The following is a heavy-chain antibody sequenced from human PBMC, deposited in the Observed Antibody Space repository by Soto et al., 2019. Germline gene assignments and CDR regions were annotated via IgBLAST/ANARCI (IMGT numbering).Heavy chain of an antibody. D-gene: IGHD2-15*01. CDR1: GFTFSSYG. J-gene: IGHJ3*02. CDR3: AKDAEDIVVVVAATEAGCGGDCYSDAFDI. Sequence: GGSLRLSCAASGFTFSSYGMHWVRQAPGKGLEWVAVISYDGSNKYYADSVKGRFTISRDNSKNTLYLQMNSLRAEDTAVYYCAKDAEDIVVVVAATEAGCGGDCYSDAFDIWGQGTMVTVSS. V-gene: IGHV3-30*18. CDR2: ISYDGSNK.